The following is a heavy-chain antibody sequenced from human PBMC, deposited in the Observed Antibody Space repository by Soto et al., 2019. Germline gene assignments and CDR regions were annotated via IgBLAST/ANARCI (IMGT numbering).Heavy chain of an antibody. CDR2: INHSGST. Sequence: PSETLSLTCPGYGGSFSGYYWSWIRQPPGKGMGWIGEINHSGSTNFNTDLKSRVSISVDTSKTPFSLKLSSVTAADTAVYYCARLHYCDSGGYYKDYWGQGTLVTVSS. J-gene: IGHJ4*02. D-gene: IGHD3-22*01. V-gene: IGHV4-34*01. CDR1: GGSFSGYY. CDR3: ARLHYCDSGGYYKDY.